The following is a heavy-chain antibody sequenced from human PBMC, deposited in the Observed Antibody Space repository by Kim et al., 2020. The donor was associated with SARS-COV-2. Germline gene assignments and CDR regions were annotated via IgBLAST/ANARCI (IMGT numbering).Heavy chain of an antibody. CDR2: K. D-gene: IGHD3-16*02. V-gene: IGHV3-7*01. CDR3: AREVVINWFDP. J-gene: IGHJ5*02. Sequence: KYYVDSVKGRFTISRDNAKNSLYLQMNSLRAEDTAVYYCAREVVINWFDPWGQGTLVTVSS.